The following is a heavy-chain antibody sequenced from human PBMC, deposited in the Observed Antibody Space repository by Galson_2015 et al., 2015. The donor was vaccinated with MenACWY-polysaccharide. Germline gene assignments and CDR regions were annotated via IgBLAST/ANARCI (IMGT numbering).Heavy chain of an antibody. J-gene: IGHJ4*02. V-gene: IGHV3-23*01. D-gene: IGHD2-2*01. CDR2: ISASGGTT. Sequence: SLRLSCAASGCTFSSYAISWVRQAPGQGLEWVSTISASGGTTHYADAVKGRFVISRDASKSTLYLQLNSLRAEDTATYYCAKATCGSTSCYGFDHWGQGTPVTVSS. CDR1: GCTFSSYA. CDR3: AKATCGSTSCYGFDH.